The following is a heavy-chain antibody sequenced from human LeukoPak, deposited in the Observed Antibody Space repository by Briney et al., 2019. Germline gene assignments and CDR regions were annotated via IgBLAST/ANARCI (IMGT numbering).Heavy chain of an antibody. CDR1: GFTFSTYG. V-gene: IGHV3-7*01. D-gene: IGHD6-25*01. CDR3: ARDAGWRLLDY. Sequence: GGSLRLSCAASGFTFSTYGMHWVRQAPGKGLEWLANIGGDGRRKFYEDSVEGRFTISRDNAESSLYLQMNNLRVEDTAVYYCARDAGWRLLDYWGRGTQVTVSS. J-gene: IGHJ4*02. CDR2: IGGDGRRK.